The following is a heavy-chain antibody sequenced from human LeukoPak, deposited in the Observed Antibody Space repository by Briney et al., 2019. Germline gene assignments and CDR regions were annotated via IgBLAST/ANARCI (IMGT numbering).Heavy chain of an antibody. CDR1: GFTFNDYG. CDR3: ATALYGSGSYIANWFDP. CDR2: INWNGDST. Sequence: GGSLRLSCAASGFTFNDYGMSWVRQAPGKGLEWVSGINWNGDSTGYADSVKGRFTISRDNAKNSLYLQMNRLRAEDTALYYCATALYGSGSYIANWFDPWGQGTLVTVSS. V-gene: IGHV3-20*04. J-gene: IGHJ5*02. D-gene: IGHD3-10*01.